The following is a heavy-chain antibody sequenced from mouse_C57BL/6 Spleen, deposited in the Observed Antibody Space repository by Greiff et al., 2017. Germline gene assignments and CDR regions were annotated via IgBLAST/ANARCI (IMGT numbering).Heavy chain of an antibody. J-gene: IGHJ4*01. CDR1: GFTFSDYG. CDR3: ARRYYASSLYFALGD. D-gene: IGHD1-1*01. V-gene: IGHV5-17*01. Sequence: DVMLVESGGGLVKPGGSLKLSCAASGFTFSDYGMHWVRQAPEKGLEWVAYISSGSSTIYYADTVKGRFTISRDNAKNTLFLQMTSLRSEDTAMSYSARRYYASSLYFALGDWGKGTTVTVSS. CDR2: ISSGSSTI.